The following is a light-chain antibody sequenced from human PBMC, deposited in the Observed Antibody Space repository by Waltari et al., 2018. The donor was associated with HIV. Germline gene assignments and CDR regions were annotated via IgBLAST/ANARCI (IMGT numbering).Light chain of an antibody. Sequence: QSALTQPASLPGRRGQSSTISCTGSGCAVGYSTLVSWYQQNADKAPKVLISECNKRPSGVSNRFSGSKSGNTASLTISGLQAEDEAHYYCCSYADSSTVIFGGGTKLTVL. CDR2: ECN. V-gene: IGLV2-23*01. CDR1: GCAVGYSTL. J-gene: IGLJ2*01. CDR3: CSYADSSTVI.